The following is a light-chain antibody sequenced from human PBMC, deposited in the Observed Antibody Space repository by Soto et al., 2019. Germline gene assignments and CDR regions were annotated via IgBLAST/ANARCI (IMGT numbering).Light chain of an antibody. J-gene: IGLJ3*02. CDR2: GNN. Sequence: QSVLTQPPSVSGAPGQRVTVSCTGGSSNIGTGYDVHWYQHLPGTAPKLLIYGNNNRPSGVPDRFSGSKSGTSASLAITGLQAEDEADYYCQSYDSSLSGWVFGGGTQLTVL. V-gene: IGLV1-40*01. CDR1: SSNIGTGYD. CDR3: QSYDSSLSGWV.